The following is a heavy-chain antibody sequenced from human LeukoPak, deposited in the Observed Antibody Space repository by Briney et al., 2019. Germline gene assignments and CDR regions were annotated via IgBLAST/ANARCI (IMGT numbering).Heavy chain of an antibody. CDR3: ATDTDAFDI. Sequence: VASVKVSCKASGGTFSSYAISWVRQAPGQGLEWMGGIIPIFGTANYAQKFQGRVTITADKSTSTAYMELSSLRSEDTAVYYCATDTDAFDIWGQGTMVTVSS. V-gene: IGHV1-69*06. CDR1: GGTFSSYA. CDR2: IIPIFGTA. J-gene: IGHJ3*02. D-gene: IGHD5-18*01.